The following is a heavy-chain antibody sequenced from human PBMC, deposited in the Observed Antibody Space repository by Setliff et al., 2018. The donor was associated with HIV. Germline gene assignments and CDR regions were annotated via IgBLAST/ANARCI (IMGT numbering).Heavy chain of an antibody. V-gene: IGHV4-4*02. CDR1: GGSISSSNW. Sequence: SETLSLTCAVSGGSISSSNWWSWVRQPPGKGLEWIGEIYHSGSTNYNPSLKSRVTISLDKSKTQFSLKLSSVTAADTAVYYCARLVVWGDGYNIADYWGQGTLVTVSS. CDR2: IYHSGST. D-gene: IGHD2-2*01. J-gene: IGHJ4*02. CDR3: ARLVVWGDGYNIADY.